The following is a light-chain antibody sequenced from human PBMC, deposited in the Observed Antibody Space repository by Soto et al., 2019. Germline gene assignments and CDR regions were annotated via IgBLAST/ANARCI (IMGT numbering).Light chain of an antibody. V-gene: IGLV2-23*01. Sequence: QSVMTQPASVSGSAGQSITISCTGTNSDLGSENLVSWDQQHPDKAPKLLIYEDTKRPSGASDRFSGSKSGNTASLTISSLQAEDEADYHCSSYTDSRTYVFGTGTKVTVL. CDR2: EDT. CDR1: NSDLGSENL. J-gene: IGLJ1*01. CDR3: SSYTDSRTYV.